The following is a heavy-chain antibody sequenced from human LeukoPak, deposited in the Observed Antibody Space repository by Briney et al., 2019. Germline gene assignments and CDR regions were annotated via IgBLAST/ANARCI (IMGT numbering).Heavy chain of an antibody. CDR3: ARVLRWLQF. D-gene: IGHD5-24*01. V-gene: IGHV4-39*07. CDR2: IYYRGST. J-gene: IGHJ4*02. CDR1: GGSISSSSYY. Sequence: PSETLSLTCTVSGGSISSSSYYWGWIRQPPGKGLEWIGSIYYRGSTYYNPSLKSRVTISVDTSKNQFSLKLSSVTAADTAVYYCARVLRWLQFWGQGTLVTVSS.